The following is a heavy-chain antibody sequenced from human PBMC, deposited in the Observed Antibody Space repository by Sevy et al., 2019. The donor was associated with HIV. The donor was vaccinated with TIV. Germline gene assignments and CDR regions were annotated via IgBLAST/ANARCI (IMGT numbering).Heavy chain of an antibody. CDR3: ARDLPPSATTVAHFDC. V-gene: IGHV3-48*03. CDR2: ISNSGTSM. Sequence: GESLKISCVASGFTFSSYEMNWVRQAPGKGLEWVSYISNSGTSMYYSDSVKGRFTSSRDNARNSLYLQMNSLRAEDTAVYYCARDLPPSATTVAHFDCWGQGTLVTVSS. J-gene: IGHJ4*02. CDR1: GFTFSSYE. D-gene: IGHD4-17*01.